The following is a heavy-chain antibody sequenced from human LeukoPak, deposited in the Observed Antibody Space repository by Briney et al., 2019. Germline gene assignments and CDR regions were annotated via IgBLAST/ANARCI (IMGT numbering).Heavy chain of an antibody. CDR2: ISGSASAT. CDR3: AKERQSGDYFTSDF. V-gene: IGHV3-23*01. J-gene: IGHJ4*02. D-gene: IGHD4-17*01. Sequence: GGSLRLSCAASGFTFSTYTMNWVRQAPGKGLEWVSAISGSASATYHAASVKGRFAISRDNSKRTLYLQMNSLRVDDTAVYYCAKERQSGDYFTSDFWGQGTLVTVSS. CDR1: GFTFSTYT.